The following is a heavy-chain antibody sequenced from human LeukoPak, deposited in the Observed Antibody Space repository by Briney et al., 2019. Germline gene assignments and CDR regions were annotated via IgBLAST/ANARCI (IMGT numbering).Heavy chain of an antibody. D-gene: IGHD3-22*01. J-gene: IGHJ4*02. CDR3: AKDLYRVITMIVY. CDR1: GFTFDDYA. Sequence: GGSLRLSCAASGFTFDDYAMPWVRQAPGKGLEWVSGISWNSGSIGYADSAKGRFTISRDNAKNSLYLQMNSLRAEDTALYYCAKDLYRVITMIVYWGQGTLVTVSS. CDR2: ISWNSGSI. V-gene: IGHV3-9*01.